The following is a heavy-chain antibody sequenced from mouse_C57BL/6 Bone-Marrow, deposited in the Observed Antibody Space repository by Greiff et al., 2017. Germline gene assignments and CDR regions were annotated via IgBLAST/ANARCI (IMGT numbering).Heavy chain of an antibody. V-gene: IGHV2-6*02. Sequence: VQVVESGPGLVAPSQSLSITCTVSGFSLTSYGVHWVRQPPGKGLEWLVVIWSDGSTTYNSALKSRLSISKDNSKSQVFLKMNSLQSDDTAMYYCARNYYGSSLYYYAMDYWGKGTSVTVSS. CDR2: IWSDGST. D-gene: IGHD1-1*01. CDR1: GFSLTSYG. CDR3: ARNYYGSSLYYYAMDY. J-gene: IGHJ4*01.